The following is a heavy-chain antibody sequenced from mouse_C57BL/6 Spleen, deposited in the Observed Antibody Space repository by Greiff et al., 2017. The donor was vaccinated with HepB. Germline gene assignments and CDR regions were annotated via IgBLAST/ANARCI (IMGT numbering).Heavy chain of an antibody. Sequence: VQLQQSGAELVMPGASVKLSCKASGYTFTSYWMHWVKQRPGQGLEWIGEIDPSDSYTNYNQKFKGKSTLTVDKSSSTAYMQLSSLTSEDSAVYYCARGGYYYGFDYWGQGTTLTVSS. CDR2: IDPSDSYT. CDR3: ARGGYYYGFDY. J-gene: IGHJ2*01. D-gene: IGHD1-1*01. CDR1: GYTFTSYW. V-gene: IGHV1-69*01.